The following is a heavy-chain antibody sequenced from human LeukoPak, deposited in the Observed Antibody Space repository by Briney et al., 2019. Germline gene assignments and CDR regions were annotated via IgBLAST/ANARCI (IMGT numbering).Heavy chain of an antibody. CDR3: ATSSWYRLAY. D-gene: IGHD6-13*01. J-gene: IGHJ4*02. V-gene: IGHV3-72*01. CDR1: GFTFSDSF. Sequence: GGSLRLSCAASGFTFSDSFMSWVRQAAGKGLEWVGRSRNKADSYTAEYAASVKGRFTISRDESKNSLYLQISSLETEDAAVYYCATSSWYRLAYWCQGSLVTVSS. CDR2: SRNKADSYTA.